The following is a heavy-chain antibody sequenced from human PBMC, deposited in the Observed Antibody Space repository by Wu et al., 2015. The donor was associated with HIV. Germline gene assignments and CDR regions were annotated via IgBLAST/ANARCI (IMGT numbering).Heavy chain of an antibody. CDR2: LIPTIGTP. Sequence: QVQLVQSGAEVKKPGSSVKISCQASGGTFSGLAINWIRQAPGHGLEWMGRLIPTIGTPSLAPKFQDRVTITADESTSTAYMELRSLRSDDTAVYYCASAPNVEMTPITGVFDYVGPGNXGHRLL. D-gene: IGHD5-24*01. CDR3: ASAPNVEMTPITGVFDY. J-gene: IGHJ4*02. CDR1: GGTFSGLA. V-gene: IGHV1-69*11.